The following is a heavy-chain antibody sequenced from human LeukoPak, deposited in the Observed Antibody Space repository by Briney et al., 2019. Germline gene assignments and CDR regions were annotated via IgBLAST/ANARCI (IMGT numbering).Heavy chain of an antibody. V-gene: IGHV3-64*01. D-gene: IGHD4-11*01. J-gene: IGHJ6*02. CDR1: GFTFGSYA. CDR2: ISSNGGST. CDR3: ARVKGTVSRHYYYGMDV. Sequence: GGSLRLSCAASGFTFGSYAMHWVRQAPGKGLEYVSAISSNGGSTYYANSVKGRFTISRDNSKNTLYLQMGSLRAEDMAVYYCARVKGTVSRHYYYGMDVWGQGTTVTVSS.